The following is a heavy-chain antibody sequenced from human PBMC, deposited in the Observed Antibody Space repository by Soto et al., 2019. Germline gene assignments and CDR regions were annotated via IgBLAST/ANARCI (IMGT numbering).Heavy chain of an antibody. CDR2: ISANNGDT. D-gene: IGHD3-10*01. J-gene: IGHJ6*02. CDR1: GYTFTSNA. CDR3: TRGGGSNYYGLDV. V-gene: IGHV1-18*01. Sequence: ASVKVSCKASGYTFTSNAFTWVRQAPGQGLEWMGWISANNGDTNYAQKFQGRATLTTDTSTSTAYMELRSLTSDDTAVYCCTRGGGSNYYGLDVWGQGTTVTVSS.